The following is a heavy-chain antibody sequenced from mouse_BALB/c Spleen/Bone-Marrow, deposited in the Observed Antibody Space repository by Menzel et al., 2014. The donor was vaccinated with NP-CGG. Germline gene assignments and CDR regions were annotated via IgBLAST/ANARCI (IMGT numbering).Heavy chain of an antibody. D-gene: IGHD2-1*01. Sequence: EVHLVESGGGLVKPGGSLKLSCAASGFTFSDYYMYWVRQTPEKRLEWVATISDGGSYTYYPDSVKGRFTISRDNAKSNLYLQMSSLKSEDTAMYYCARGGNYGAMDYWGQGTSVTVSS. CDR3: ARGGNYGAMDY. J-gene: IGHJ4*01. CDR1: GFTFSDYY. CDR2: ISDGGSYT. V-gene: IGHV5-4*02.